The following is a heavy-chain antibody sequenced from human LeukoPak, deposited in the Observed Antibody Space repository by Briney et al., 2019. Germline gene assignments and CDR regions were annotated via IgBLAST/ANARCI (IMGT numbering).Heavy chain of an antibody. CDR3: ASDLRLGELSLTGVY. D-gene: IGHD3-16*02. CDR1: GGTFSSYA. V-gene: IGHV1-69*04. CDR2: IIPILGIA. Sequence: ASVKVSCKASGGTFSSYAISWVRQAPGQGLEWMGRIIPILGIANYAQKFQGRVTITADKSTSTAYMELSSLRSEDTAVYYCASDLRLGELSLTGVYWGQGTLVTVSS. J-gene: IGHJ4*02.